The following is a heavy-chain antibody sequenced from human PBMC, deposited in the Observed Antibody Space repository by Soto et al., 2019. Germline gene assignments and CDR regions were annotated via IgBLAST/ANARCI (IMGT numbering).Heavy chain of an antibody. CDR2: IYSGGST. J-gene: IGHJ6*02. D-gene: IGHD1-26*01. V-gene: IGHV3-66*01. CDR1: GFTVSSNY. Sequence: PGGSLRLSCAASGFTVSSNYMSWARQAPGKGLEWVSVIYSGGSTYYADSVKGRFTISRDNSKNTLYLQMNSLRAEDTAVYYCARDSGSYYGYYYYGMDVWGQGTTVTVSS. CDR3: ARDSGSYYGYYYYGMDV.